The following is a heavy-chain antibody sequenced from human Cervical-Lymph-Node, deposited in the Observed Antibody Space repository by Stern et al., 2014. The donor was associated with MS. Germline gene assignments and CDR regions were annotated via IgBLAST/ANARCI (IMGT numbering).Heavy chain of an antibody. J-gene: IGHJ6*02. CDR2: IIPIFGTT. D-gene: IGHD1-1*01. V-gene: IGHV1-69*01. CDR3: ARDNDDNGMDV. Sequence: QMQLVQSGAEIKKPGSSETVSCKTSGDTLSNFAISWVRQAPGQGLEWMGGIIPIFGTTHYAQNFQGRVTLTADQSTGTAYMDLGSLRSEDTAVYYCARDNDDNGMDVWGQGTTITVSS. CDR1: GDTLSNFA.